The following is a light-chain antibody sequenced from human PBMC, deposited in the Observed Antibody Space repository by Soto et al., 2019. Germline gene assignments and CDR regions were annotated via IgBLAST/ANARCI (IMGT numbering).Light chain of an antibody. CDR3: QQYGSSPWT. CDR1: QSVSRNY. J-gene: IGKJ1*01. V-gene: IGKV3-20*01. Sequence: EIVMTQSPATLSVSPGERATLSCRASQSVSRNYLAWYQQKGGQAPRLLIYGASTRATDIPDRFSGSGSGTDFSLIINRLDPEDFAVYYCQQYGSSPWTFGQGTKVDIK. CDR2: GAS.